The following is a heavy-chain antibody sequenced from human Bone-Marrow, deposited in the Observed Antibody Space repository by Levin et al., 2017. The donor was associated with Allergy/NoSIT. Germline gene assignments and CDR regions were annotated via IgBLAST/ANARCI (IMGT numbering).Heavy chain of an antibody. D-gene: IGHD3-16*01. CDR3: ARAGSTALEIVGGGFDY. V-gene: IGHV3-33*01. J-gene: IGHJ4*02. CDR1: GFTFSSYG. Sequence: GGSLRLSCAASGFTFSSYGMHWVRQAPGKGLEWVAVIWYDGSNKYYADSVKGRFTISRDNSKNTLYLQMNSLRAEDTAVYYCARAGSTALEIVGGGFDYWGQGTLVTVSS. CDR2: IWYDGSNK.